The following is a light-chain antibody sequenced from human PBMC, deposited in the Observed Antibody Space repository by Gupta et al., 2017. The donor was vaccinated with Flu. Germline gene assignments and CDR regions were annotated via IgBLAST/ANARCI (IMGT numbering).Light chain of an antibody. CDR3: QVWDSDNDHVV. CDR1: NIGGIS. CDR2: DDR. J-gene: IGLJ3*02. V-gene: IGLV3-21*02. Sequence: SYLLTQPPSISVTPRQSATITCGGNNIGGISVHWYQQRPGQAPALVVYDDRDRPSGIPGRFSGSNSGKTATLTITGVEARDEADYYCQVWDSDNDHVVFCVGTKLTVL.